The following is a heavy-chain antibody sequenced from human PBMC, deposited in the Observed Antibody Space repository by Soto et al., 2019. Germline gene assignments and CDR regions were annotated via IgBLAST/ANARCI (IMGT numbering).Heavy chain of an antibody. CDR3: YSSGW. V-gene: IGHV3-30*04. J-gene: IGHJ4*02. CDR2: VSDDGVTK. Sequence: QVQLVESGGGVVQPGRSLRLSCAASGFTFGSFAMHWVRQAPGKGLEWVALVSDDGVTKYYADSVTGRLTISRDNSKNTLYLEMNSLRTEDTAVYYGYSSGWWGQGTLVTVSS. D-gene: IGHD6-19*01. CDR1: GFTFGSFA.